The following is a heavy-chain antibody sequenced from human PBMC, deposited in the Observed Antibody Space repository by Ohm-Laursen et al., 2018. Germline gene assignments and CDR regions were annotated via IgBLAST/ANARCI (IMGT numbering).Heavy chain of an antibody. Sequence: SLRLSCAASGFTFSIYWMYWVRQAPGKGLVWVSRIKSDGSGIDYADSVKGRFTISRDNTKNTLYLQMNSLGAEDTALYYCVGGYITVFHYWGQGTLVTVSS. D-gene: IGHD5-12*01. CDR2: IKSDGSGI. CDR3: VGGYITVFHY. CDR1: GFTFSIYW. V-gene: IGHV3-74*01. J-gene: IGHJ4*02.